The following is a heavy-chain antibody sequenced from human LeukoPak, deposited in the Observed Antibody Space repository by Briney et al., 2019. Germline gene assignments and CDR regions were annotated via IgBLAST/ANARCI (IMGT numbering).Heavy chain of an antibody. J-gene: IGHJ6*02. CDR1: GDSISTYY. CDR3: ARAPRGESDAASGFYGVDV. D-gene: IGHD3-22*01. V-gene: IGHV4-59*01. Sequence: SETLSLTCTVSGDSISTYYWTWIRQPPGKGLEWIGFSHYSGSTNYNPSLKSRVTISVDTSKNQFSLKLNSVTAADTAVYYCARAPRGESDAASGFYGVDVWGQGTTVTVSS. CDR2: SHYSGST.